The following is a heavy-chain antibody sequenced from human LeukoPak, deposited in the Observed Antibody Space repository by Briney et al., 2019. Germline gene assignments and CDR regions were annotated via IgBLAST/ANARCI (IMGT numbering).Heavy chain of an antibody. CDR2: ISSSSSYI. CDR1: GFTFSSYG. D-gene: IGHD2-15*01. V-gene: IGHV3-21*01. CDR3: ARAGGGGLGYFDY. J-gene: IGHJ4*02. Sequence: PGRSLRLSCAASGFTFSSYGMHWVRQAPGRGLEWVLSISSSSSYIYYADSVKGRFTISRDNAKNSLYLQMNSLRAEDTAVYYCARAGGGGLGYFDYWGQGTLVTVSS.